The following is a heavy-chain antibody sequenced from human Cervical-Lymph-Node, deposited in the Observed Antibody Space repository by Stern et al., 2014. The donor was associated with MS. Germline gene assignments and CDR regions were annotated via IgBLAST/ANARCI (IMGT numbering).Heavy chain of an antibody. CDR3: ARLVGVTASWND. CDR1: GYIFTSYW. D-gene: IGHD1-1*01. CDR2: IKPRGGDT. Sequence: MQLVGSGAEVKKPGASVKVSCKASGYIFTSYWIHWVRQAPGQGLEWMGIIKPRGGDTIYAQKLKGRVTMTRDSSTSTVYMELTNLRFEDTAVYYCARLVGVTASWNDWGQGTLLTVSS. V-gene: IGHV1-46*04. J-gene: IGHJ4*02.